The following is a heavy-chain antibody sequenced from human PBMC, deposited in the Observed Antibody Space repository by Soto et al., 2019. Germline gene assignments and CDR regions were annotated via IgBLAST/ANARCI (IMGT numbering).Heavy chain of an antibody. J-gene: IGHJ5*02. CDR1: GYTFTSYD. V-gene: IGHV1-8*01. D-gene: IGHD6-19*01. Sequence: ASVKVSCKASGYTFTSYDINWVRQATGQGLEWMGWMISSSGNTVYAQKFQGRVTMTRNTSISTAYMELSSLTSEDTAVYYCARGSSGWYDPWGQGTLVTSPQ. CDR2: MISSSGNT. CDR3: ARGSSGWYDP.